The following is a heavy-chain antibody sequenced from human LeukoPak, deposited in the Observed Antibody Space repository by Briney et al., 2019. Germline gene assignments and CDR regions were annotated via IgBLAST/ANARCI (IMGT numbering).Heavy chain of an antibody. J-gene: IGHJ4*02. CDR3: ASSLPSGDYGFTLYFDY. D-gene: IGHD4-17*01. CDR2: IYTSGST. CDR1: GGSISSYY. Sequence: SETLSLTCTVSGGSISSYYWSWIRQPAGKGLEWIGRIYTSGSTNYNPSLKSRVTISVDTSKNQFSLKLSSVTAADTAVYYCASSLPSGDYGFTLYFDYWGQGTLVTVSS. V-gene: IGHV4-4*07.